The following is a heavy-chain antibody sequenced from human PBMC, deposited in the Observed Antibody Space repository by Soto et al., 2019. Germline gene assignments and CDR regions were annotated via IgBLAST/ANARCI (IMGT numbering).Heavy chain of an antibody. CDR3: ASPIPGYYYYGMDV. J-gene: IGHJ6*02. CDR1: GGSFSGYY. Sequence: SETLSLTCAVYGGSFSGYYWSWIRQPPGKGLEWIGEINHSGSTNYNPSLKSRVTISVDTSKNQFSLKLSSVTAADTAVYYCASPIPGYYYYGMDVWGQGTTVTVSS. CDR2: INHSGST. D-gene: IGHD2-21*01. V-gene: IGHV4-34*01.